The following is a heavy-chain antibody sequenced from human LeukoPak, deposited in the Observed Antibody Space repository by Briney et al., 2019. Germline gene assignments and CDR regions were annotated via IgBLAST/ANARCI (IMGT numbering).Heavy chain of an antibody. CDR3: TTFDYAAFLI. Sequence: GGSLTLSCAVSGFTSSNAWMSRVRQAPGKGLEWVGRIKSKTDGGTRDYAAPVKGRFTISRDDSKNTLYLQMNSLKTEDTAVYYCTTFDYAAFLIWGQGTMVTVSS. D-gene: IGHD4/OR15-4a*01. CDR2: IKSKTDGGTR. J-gene: IGHJ3*02. V-gene: IGHV3-15*01. CDR1: GFTSSNAW.